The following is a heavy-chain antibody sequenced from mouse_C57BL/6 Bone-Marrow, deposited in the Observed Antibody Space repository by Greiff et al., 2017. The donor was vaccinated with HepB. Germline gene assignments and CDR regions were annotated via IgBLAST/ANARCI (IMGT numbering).Heavy chain of an antibody. V-gene: IGHV14-4*01. D-gene: IGHD1-1*01. CDR1: GFNIKDDY. J-gene: IGHJ4*01. Sequence: VQLKQSGSELVRPGASVKLSCTASGFNIKDDYMHWVKQRPEQGLEWIGWIDPENGDTEYASKFQGKATITADTSSNTAYLQLSSLTSEDTAVYYCTTHYGSSSAMDYWGQGTSVSVSS. CDR2: IDPENGDT. CDR3: TTHYGSSSAMDY.